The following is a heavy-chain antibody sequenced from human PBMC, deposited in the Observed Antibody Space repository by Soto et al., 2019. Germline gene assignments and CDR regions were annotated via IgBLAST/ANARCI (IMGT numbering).Heavy chain of an antibody. CDR2: ISTTSFTI. CDR1: GFRFSIYN. CDR3: ARDRCYDGTCYSASDS. V-gene: IGHV3-48*02. Sequence: GGSLRLSCAASGFRFSIYNMDWVRQAPGKGPEWIAHISTTSFTIYYADSVKGRFTISRDNDRNSLYLEMNSLRDEDTAVYYCARDRCYDGTCYSASDSWGQGTLVTVSS. D-gene: IGHD2-15*01. J-gene: IGHJ5*01.